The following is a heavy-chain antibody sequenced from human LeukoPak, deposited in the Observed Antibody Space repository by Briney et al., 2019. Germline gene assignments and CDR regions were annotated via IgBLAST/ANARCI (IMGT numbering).Heavy chain of an antibody. CDR3: ARENDYGDRILGY. V-gene: IGHV4-30-4*01. Sequence: SQTLSLTCTVSGSSVSSSAYYWAWIRQPQGEGLEWIEHIYYRGSTHYNPSLKSRTTMSVDTSKNQFSLQLNSVTAADTAVYFCARENDYGDRILGYWGQGTLVTVSS. CDR1: GSSVSSSAYY. J-gene: IGHJ4*02. CDR2: IYYRGST. D-gene: IGHD4-17*01.